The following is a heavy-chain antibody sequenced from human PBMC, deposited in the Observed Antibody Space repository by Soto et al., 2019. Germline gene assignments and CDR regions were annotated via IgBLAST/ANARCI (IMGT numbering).Heavy chain of an antibody. Sequence: GGSLRLSCAASGFTFSSYAMHWVRQAPGKGLEWVAVISYDGSNKYYADSVKGRFTISRDNSKNTLYLQMNSLRAEDTAVYYCARVDAQSDYWGQGTLVTVSS. CDR1: GFTFSSYA. CDR3: ARVDAQSDY. D-gene: IGHD6-19*01. J-gene: IGHJ4*02. CDR2: ISYDGSNK. V-gene: IGHV3-30-3*01.